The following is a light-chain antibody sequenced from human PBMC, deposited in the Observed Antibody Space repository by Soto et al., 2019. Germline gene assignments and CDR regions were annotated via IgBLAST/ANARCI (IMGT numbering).Light chain of an antibody. V-gene: IGKV3D-15*01. CDR3: QQYNSWPPST. CDR1: QSVSNN. Sequence: SPGERAPLSCRASQSVSNNYLAWYQQKPGQAPRLLIYGASNRATGIPDRFSGSGSGTDFTLTISSLQSEDFAVYYCQQYNSWPPSTFGQGTRLEIK. CDR2: GAS. J-gene: IGKJ5*01.